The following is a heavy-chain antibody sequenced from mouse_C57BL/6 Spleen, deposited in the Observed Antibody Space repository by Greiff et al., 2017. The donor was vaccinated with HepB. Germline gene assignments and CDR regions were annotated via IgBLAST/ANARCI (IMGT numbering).Heavy chain of an antibody. CDR3: TRYYYGSSYGFAY. V-gene: IGHV1-15*01. Sequence: VQLQQSGAELVRPGASVTLSCKASGYTFTDYEMHWVKQTPVHGLEWIGAIEPETGGTAYNQKFKGKAILTADKSSSTAYMELRSLTSEDSAVYYCTRYYYGSSYGFAYWGQGTLVTVSA. D-gene: IGHD1-1*01. CDR2: IEPETGGT. J-gene: IGHJ3*01. CDR1: GYTFTDYE.